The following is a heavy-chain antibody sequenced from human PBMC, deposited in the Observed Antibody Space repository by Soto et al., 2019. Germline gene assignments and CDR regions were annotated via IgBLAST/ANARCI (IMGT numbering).Heavy chain of an antibody. V-gene: IGHV3-23*01. D-gene: IGHD7-27*01. CDR3: AKEVSLGSTVDLGY. Sequence: GGSLRLSCAASGFTFSIFAMSWVRQSPGKGLEWVSTISGSGGSTYYADAVKGRFTISRDNSMGTLYLQMKSLRVEDTAIYYCAKEVSLGSTVDLGYWGQGALVTVFS. CDR1: GFTFSIFA. CDR2: ISGSGGST. J-gene: IGHJ4*02.